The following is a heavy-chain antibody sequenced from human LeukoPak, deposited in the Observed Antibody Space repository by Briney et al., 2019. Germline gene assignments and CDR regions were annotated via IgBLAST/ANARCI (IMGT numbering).Heavy chain of an antibody. CDR2: MNPNSGNT. CDR1: GYTFTSYV. D-gene: IGHD6-19*01. CDR3: AMPHVDGSGLYYFDY. Sequence: EASVEVSCKASGYTFTSYVINWVRQATGQGLEWMGWMNPNSGNTGYAQKFQGRVTMTRSTSISTAYMELSSLRSDDTAVYYCAMPHVDGSGLYYFDYWGQGTLVTVSS. J-gene: IGHJ4*02. V-gene: IGHV1-8*01.